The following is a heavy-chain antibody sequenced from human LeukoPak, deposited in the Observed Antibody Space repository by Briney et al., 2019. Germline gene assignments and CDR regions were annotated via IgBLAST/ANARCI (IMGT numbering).Heavy chain of an antibody. D-gene: IGHD6-19*01. CDR2: ISSSSSYI. CDR1: GFTLSSYS. J-gene: IGHJ3*02. CDR3: ARGGSGWHAGAFDI. Sequence: GGSLRLSCAASGFTLSSYSMNWVRQAPGKGLEWVSSISSSSSYIYYADSVKGRFTISRDNAKNSLYLQMNSLRAEDTAVYYCARGGSGWHAGAFDIWGQGTMVTVSS. V-gene: IGHV3-21*01.